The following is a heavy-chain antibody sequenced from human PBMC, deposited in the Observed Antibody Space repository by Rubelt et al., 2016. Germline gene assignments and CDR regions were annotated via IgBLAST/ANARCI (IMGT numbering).Heavy chain of an antibody. CDR3: ARAYYYDVDLQDFYFDN. J-gene: IGHJ4*02. V-gene: IGHV3-33*01. Sequence: HWVRQAPGKGLEWVAVIWYDGSNKYYADSVKGRFTISRDNSKNTLYLQMNSLRAEDTAVYYCARAYYYDVDLQDFYFDNWGQGTLVTVSS. D-gene: IGHD3-22*01. CDR2: IWYDGSNK.